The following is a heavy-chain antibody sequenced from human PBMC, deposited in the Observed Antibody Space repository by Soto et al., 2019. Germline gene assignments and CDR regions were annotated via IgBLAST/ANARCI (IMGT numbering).Heavy chain of an antibody. CDR2: ISRSSDDI. Sequence: EVQLVESGGGLVKPGGSLKLSCAAFGFTFSAYSMNWVRQAPGKGLEWVSSISRSSDDIYYADSVKGRFTISRDNAKNSLYLQMNSLRAEDTAVYYCARAPRGVTTVTTVDYWGQGTLVTVSS. CDR3: ARAPRGVTTVTTVDY. J-gene: IGHJ4*02. D-gene: IGHD4-17*01. V-gene: IGHV3-21*01. CDR1: GFTFSAYS.